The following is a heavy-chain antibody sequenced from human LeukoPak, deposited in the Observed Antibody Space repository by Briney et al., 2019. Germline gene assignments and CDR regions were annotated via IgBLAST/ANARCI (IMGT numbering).Heavy chain of an antibody. CDR3: ARDPMRGGSYMDLDY. J-gene: IGHJ4*02. V-gene: IGHV1-2*02. Sequence: ASVKVSCKASGYTFTGYYMHWVQQAPGQGLEWMGWINPNSGGTNYAQKFQGRVTMTRDTSISTAYMELSSLRSDDTAVFYCARDPMRGGSYMDLDYWGRGTLVIVSS. CDR1: GYTFTGYY. D-gene: IGHD3-10*01. CDR2: INPNSGGT.